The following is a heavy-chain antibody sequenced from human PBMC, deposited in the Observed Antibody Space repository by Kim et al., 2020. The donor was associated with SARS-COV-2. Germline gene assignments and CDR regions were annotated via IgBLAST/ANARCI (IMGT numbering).Heavy chain of an antibody. D-gene: IGHD5-18*01. CDR2: IIPIFGTA. J-gene: IGHJ6*02. CDR3: ARAFKPRYSYGYTYYYYGMDV. Sequence: SVKVSCKASGGTFSSYAISWVRQAPGQGLEWMGGIIPIFGTANYAQKFQGRVTITADESTSTAYMELSSLRSEDTAVYYCARAFKPRYSYGYTYYYYGMDVWGQGTTVTVSS. V-gene: IGHV1-69*13. CDR1: GGTFSSYA.